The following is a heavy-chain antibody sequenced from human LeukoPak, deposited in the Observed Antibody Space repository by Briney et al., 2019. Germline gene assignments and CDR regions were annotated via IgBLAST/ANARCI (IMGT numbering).Heavy chain of an antibody. CDR2: IVVGSGNT. CDR1: GFTFTSSA. V-gene: IGHV1-58*01. D-gene: IGHD3-3*01. Sequence: VASVKVSCKASGFTFTSSAVQWVRQARGQRLEWIGWIVVGSGNTNYALKFQERVTITRDMSTSTAYMELSSLRSEDTAVYYCAAVSDLEWLYPGYWGQGTLVTVSS. CDR3: AAVSDLEWLYPGY. J-gene: IGHJ4*02.